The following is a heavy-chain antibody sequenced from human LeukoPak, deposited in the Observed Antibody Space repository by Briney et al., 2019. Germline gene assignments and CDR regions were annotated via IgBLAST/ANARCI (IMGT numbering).Heavy chain of an antibody. CDR2: ISANGDTI. CDR1: GFTFSSYA. Sequence: PGGSLRLSCAASGFTFSSYAMGWVRQAPGKGLEGVSRISANGDTIKYADSVKGRFTISRDNAKNTVLLQMNSLRVEDTAVYSCAKGHGDYVPAEYLQHWGQGTLVTVSS. J-gene: IGHJ1*01. V-gene: IGHV3-23*01. CDR3: AKGHGDYVPAEYLQH. D-gene: IGHD4-17*01.